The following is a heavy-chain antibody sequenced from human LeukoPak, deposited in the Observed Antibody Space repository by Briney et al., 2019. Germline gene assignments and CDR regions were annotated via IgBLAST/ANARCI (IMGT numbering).Heavy chain of an antibody. Sequence: GGSLRLSCAASGFTFSIYAMTWVRQAPGKGLEWVSSFSGSGGSTYYADSVKGRFTISRDNAENTLYLQMNSLRAEDTAVYYCSRGSSWCSSTSCYSADWGQGTLVTVSS. CDR2: FSGSGGST. V-gene: IGHV3-23*01. D-gene: IGHD2-2*01. CDR1: GFTFSIYA. CDR3: SRGSSWCSSTSCYSAD. J-gene: IGHJ4*02.